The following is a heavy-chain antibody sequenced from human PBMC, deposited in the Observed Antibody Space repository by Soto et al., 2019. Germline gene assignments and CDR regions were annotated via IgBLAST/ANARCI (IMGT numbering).Heavy chain of an antibody. CDR2: XXPXXGXT. V-gene: IGHV1-8*01. CDR1: GYTFTSYD. CDR3: ARGYVTGYYYGMDV. Sequence: ASGKVSCKASGYTFTSYDINLVRQATRQGLEWXGWXXPXXGXTXXXQXXXGRVNMTRNTSISTAYMELSSLRSEDTAVYYCARGYVTGYYYGMDVWGQGTTVTASS. D-gene: IGHD2-21*02. J-gene: IGHJ6*02.